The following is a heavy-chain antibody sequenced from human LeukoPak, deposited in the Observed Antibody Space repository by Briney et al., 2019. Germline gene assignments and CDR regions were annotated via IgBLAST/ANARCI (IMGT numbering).Heavy chain of an antibody. V-gene: IGHV3-49*04. J-gene: IGHJ4*02. CDR1: GFTFGDYA. Sequence: PGGSLRLSCIASGFTFGDYAMTWVRQAPGKGLEGVGFIRSKGYGGTTEYAASVKGRFTISRDDSKSIAYLQMNSLKTEDTAVYYCTRVGRELVYYFDYWGQGTLVTVSS. CDR3: TRVGRELVYYFDY. CDR2: IRSKGYGGTT. D-gene: IGHD1-26*01.